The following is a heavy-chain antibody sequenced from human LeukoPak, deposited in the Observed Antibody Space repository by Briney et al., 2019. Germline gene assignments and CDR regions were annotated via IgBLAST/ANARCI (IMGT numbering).Heavy chain of an antibody. CDR1: GFTFSSYG. V-gene: IGHV3-30*03. J-gene: IGHJ4*02. CDR2: ISYDGSNK. D-gene: IGHD4-17*01. Sequence: PGRSLRLSCAASGFTFSSYGMHWVRQAPGKGLEWVAVISYDGSNKYYADSVKGRFTISRDNSKNTLYLQMNSLRAEDTAVYYCARGYGDYEEGYWGQGTLVTVSS. CDR3: ARGYGDYEEGY.